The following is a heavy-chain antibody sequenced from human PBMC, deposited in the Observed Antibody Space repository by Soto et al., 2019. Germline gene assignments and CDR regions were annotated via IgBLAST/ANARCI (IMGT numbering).Heavy chain of an antibody. CDR3: AAGHTLAVQADIGGAEAFDL. Sequence: SVKVSCKASGGTFSSYAISWVRQAPGQGLEWMGGIIPIFGTANYAQKFQGRVTITADESTSTAYMELSSLRSEDTAVYYCAAGHTLAVQADIGGAEAFDLWGQGTMVTVSS. V-gene: IGHV1-69*13. CDR2: IIPIFGTA. J-gene: IGHJ3*01. D-gene: IGHD2-2*02. CDR1: GGTFSSYA.